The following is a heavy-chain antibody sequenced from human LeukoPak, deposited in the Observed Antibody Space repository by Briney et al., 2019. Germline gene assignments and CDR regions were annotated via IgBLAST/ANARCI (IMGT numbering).Heavy chain of an antibody. CDR2: ITHGSTRV. Sequence: GGSLRLSCAASGFTFSSYSMNWVRQAPGKGLEWISHITHGSTRVFYADSVEGRFTVSRDDAKNSLYLQMTSLRVEDTAVYYCARDPGYSYAIDSWGQGTLVTVSS. CDR3: ARDPGYSYAIDS. CDR1: GFTFSSYS. J-gene: IGHJ4*02. V-gene: IGHV3-48*01. D-gene: IGHD5-18*01.